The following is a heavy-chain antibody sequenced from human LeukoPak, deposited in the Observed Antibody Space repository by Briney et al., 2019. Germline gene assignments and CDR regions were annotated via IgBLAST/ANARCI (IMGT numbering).Heavy chain of an antibody. CDR1: GFTFSNYA. CDR3: AREPTYSGSFVFDY. CDR2: ISGSGGST. V-gene: IGHV3-23*01. D-gene: IGHD1-26*01. Sequence: GGSLRLSCAASGFTFSNYAMSWVRRAPGKGLEWVSAISGSGGSTYYADSVKGRFTISRDNSKNTLYLQMNSLRAEDTAVYYCAREPTYSGSFVFDYWGQGTLVTVSS. J-gene: IGHJ4*02.